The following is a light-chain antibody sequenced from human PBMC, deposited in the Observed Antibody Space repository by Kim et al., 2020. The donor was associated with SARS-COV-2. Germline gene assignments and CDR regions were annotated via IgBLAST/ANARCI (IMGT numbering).Light chain of an antibody. Sequence: SYELTQPPSVSVSPGQTASITCAGDKMGDKYAYWYQQKPGQSPVLVKYQDSKRPSGIPERFSGSNSGNTANLTISGTQAMDEADYYSQAWDRSTVV. V-gene: IGLV3-1*01. J-gene: IGLJ2*01. CDR2: QDS. CDR3: QAWDRSTVV. CDR1: KMGDKY.